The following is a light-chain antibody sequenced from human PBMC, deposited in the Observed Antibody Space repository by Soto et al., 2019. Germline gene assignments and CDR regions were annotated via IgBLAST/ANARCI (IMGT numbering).Light chain of an antibody. CDR1: SSDVGAYNY. J-gene: IGLJ1*01. Sequence: QSALTQPASVSGSPGQSITISCAGTSSDVGAYNYVSWYQQHPGKAPKLMIYEVSSRPSGVSNRFSGSKSGDTASLTISGLQAEDEAAYYSTSYTNSSTLGVFGTGTKVTVL. V-gene: IGLV2-14*01. CDR2: EVS. CDR3: TSYTNSSTLGV.